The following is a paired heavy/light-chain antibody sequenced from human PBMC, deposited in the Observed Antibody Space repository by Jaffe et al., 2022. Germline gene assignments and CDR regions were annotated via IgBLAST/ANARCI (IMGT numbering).Light chain of an antibody. CDR3: QSYDSRLTWV. CDR2: GSR. CDR1: TSNIGEGYA. V-gene: IGLV1-40*01. J-gene: IGLJ3*02. Sequence: QSVLTQPPSVSGAPGQRVTISCTGSTSNIGEGYAVHWYQQLPGTAPKVLIYGSRNRPSGVPDRFSGSKSGTSASLAITGLQAEDEADYYCQSYDSRLTWVFGGGTRVFVL.
Heavy chain of an antibody. J-gene: IGHJ4*02. CDR3: AKDSAGKTPFYY. Sequence: QVQLVESGGGVAQPGGSLRLSCTASGFTFSNSDMHWVRQAPGKGPEWVTFIQFDENKKFYAESVKGRFTISRDNSKNTLYLQMNSLRVEDTATYYCAKDSAGKTPFYYWGQGTLVTVSS. V-gene: IGHV3-30*02. D-gene: IGHD3-10*01. CDR2: IQFDENKK. CDR1: GFTFSNSD.